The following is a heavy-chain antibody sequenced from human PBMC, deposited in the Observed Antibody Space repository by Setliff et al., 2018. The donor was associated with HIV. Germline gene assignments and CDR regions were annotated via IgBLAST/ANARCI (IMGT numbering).Heavy chain of an antibody. CDR3: ARGMIWGAYYYYMDV. V-gene: IGHV4-59*08. CDR2: IYYSGST. D-gene: IGHD3-16*01. Sequence: SETLSLTCTVSGGSISSYYWSWIRQPPGKGLEWIGYIYYSGSTYYKPSLKSRVTISVDTSKNQFSLKLSSVTAADTAVYYCARGMIWGAYYYYMDVWGTGTTVTVSS. J-gene: IGHJ6*03. CDR1: GGSISSYY.